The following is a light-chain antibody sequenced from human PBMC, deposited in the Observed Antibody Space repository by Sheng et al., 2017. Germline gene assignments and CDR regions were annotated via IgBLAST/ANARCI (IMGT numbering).Light chain of an antibody. CDR1: LLTKNF. V-gene: IGLV3-27*01. CDR3: YCSTDNNLGV. CDR2: KDT. Sequence: SYELTQPSSVSVSPGQTASITCSGNLLTKNFVRWFQKKPGQAPTLIIYKDTERPSGIPERFSGSSSGTTVTLTISGAQVDDDADYFCYCSTDNNLGVFGGGSKLTVL. J-gene: IGLJ2*01.